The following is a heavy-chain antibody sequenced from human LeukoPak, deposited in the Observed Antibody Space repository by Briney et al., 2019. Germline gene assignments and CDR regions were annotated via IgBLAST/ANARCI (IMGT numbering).Heavy chain of an antibody. J-gene: IGHJ4*02. D-gene: IGHD5-12*01. V-gene: IGHV3-23*01. CDR1: GFTFRSYA. CDR2: ISGSGGST. CDR3: AISRQLVANFDY. Sequence: GGSLRLSCAASGFTFRSYAMSWVRQAPGKGLEWVSAISGSGGSTYYADSVKGRFTISRDNSKNTLYLQMNSLRAEDTAVYYCAISRQLVANFDYWGQGTLVTVSS.